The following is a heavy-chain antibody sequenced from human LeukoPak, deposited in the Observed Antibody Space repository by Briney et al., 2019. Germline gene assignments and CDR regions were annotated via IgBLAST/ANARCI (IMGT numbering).Heavy chain of an antibody. V-gene: IGHV2-5*02. CDR3: AHGFIRQAGDFRH. D-gene: IGHD3-10*01. CDR2: VYWDDDT. J-gene: IGHJ1*01. Sequence: TLSLTCTVSGGSISSRSYYWGWIRQPPGKSLGWVALVYWDDDTRYSPSLKNRLTITKDTSKNQVVLTMTNMDPVDTATYYCAHGFIRQAGDFRHWGQGTLVTVSS. CDR1: GGSISSRSYY.